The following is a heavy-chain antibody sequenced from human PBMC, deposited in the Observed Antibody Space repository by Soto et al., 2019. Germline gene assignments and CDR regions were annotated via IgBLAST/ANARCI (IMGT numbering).Heavy chain of an antibody. CDR2: ISSSSSTI. CDR1: GFTFSSYS. D-gene: IGHD6-19*01. Sequence: VGSLRLSCAASGFTFSSYSMNWVRQAPGKGLEWVSYISSSSSTIYYADSVKGRFTISRDNAKNSLYLQMNSLRDEDTAVYYCASQAGIAVAGTGVDYWGQGTLVTVSS. J-gene: IGHJ4*02. V-gene: IGHV3-48*02. CDR3: ASQAGIAVAGTGVDY.